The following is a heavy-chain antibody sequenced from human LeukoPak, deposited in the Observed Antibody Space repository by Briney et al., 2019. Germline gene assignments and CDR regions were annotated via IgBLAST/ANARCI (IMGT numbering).Heavy chain of an antibody. Sequence: GGSLRLSCAASGFTFNSYAMGWVRQAPGKGLECVSAISGSGDSTYYADSVKGRFTISRDNSKNTLYLQINSLRAEDTAVYYCANSGYTTGIDCYYYGMDVWGQGTTVTVSS. D-gene: IGHD6-19*01. V-gene: IGHV3-23*01. CDR1: GFTFNSYA. J-gene: IGHJ6*02. CDR2: ISGSGDST. CDR3: ANSGYTTGIDCYYYGMDV.